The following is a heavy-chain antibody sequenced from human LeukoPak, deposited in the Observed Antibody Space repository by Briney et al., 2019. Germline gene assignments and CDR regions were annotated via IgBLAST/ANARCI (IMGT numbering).Heavy chain of an antibody. D-gene: IGHD5-18*01. V-gene: IGHV4-59*01. CDR3: ASASLSYRDTAMVAN. CDR2: ISDSGGT. Sequence: PSETLSLTCTVSGASISSYYWSWIRQPPGKGLEWIGYISDSGGTNYNPSVKSRLTISIDTSKQQFCLKVRSVSAADTAVYYCASASLSYRDTAMVANWGQGTLVTVSS. J-gene: IGHJ4*02. CDR1: GASISSYY.